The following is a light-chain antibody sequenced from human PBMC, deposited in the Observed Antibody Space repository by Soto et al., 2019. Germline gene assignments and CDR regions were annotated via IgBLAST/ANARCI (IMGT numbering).Light chain of an antibody. CDR2: GAS. J-gene: IGKJ2*01. CDR3: QQYGRSAYT. Sequence: EIVLTQSPGTLSLSPGERATLSCRASQSVSSNYLAWYQQKPGQAPRLLIYGASSRATGIPDRFSGSGSGTDFTLTISRLEPEDFAMYYCQQYGRSAYTFGQGTTLEIK. CDR1: QSVSSNY. V-gene: IGKV3-20*01.